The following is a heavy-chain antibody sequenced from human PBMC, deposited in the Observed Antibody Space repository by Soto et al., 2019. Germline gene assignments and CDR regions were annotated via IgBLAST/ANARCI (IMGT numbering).Heavy chain of an antibody. V-gene: IGHV3-23*01. D-gene: IGHD2-15*01. CDR3: AKDNDIVVVVAPFDY. CDR1: GLTLSSYA. J-gene: IGHJ4*02. Sequence: GGSLRLSCAASGLTLSSYAMSWVRQAPGKGLEWVSSISDSGGSTNYADSVKGRFTISRDNSKNTLYLQMNSLRAEDTAVYYCAKDNDIVVVVAPFDYWGQGTLVTVSS. CDR2: ISDSGGST.